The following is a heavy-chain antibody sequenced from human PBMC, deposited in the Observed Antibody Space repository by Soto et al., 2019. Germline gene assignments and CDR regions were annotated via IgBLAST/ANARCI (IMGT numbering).Heavy chain of an antibody. CDR2: IHPGDSDT. Sequence: GESLKISCEGSGFSFTKCTIGWVRQIPGKGLEWMGIIHPGDSDTRYSPSFQGQVTISADKSISTAYLQWSSLKASDTAMYYCTVSYGDLGYYYYGMDVWGQGTTVTVSS. D-gene: IGHD4-17*01. J-gene: IGHJ6*02. CDR3: TVSYGDLGYYYYGMDV. V-gene: IGHV5-51*01. CDR1: GFSFTKCT.